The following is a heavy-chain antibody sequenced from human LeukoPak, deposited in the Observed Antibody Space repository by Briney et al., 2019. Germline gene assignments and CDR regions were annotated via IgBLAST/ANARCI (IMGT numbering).Heavy chain of an antibody. V-gene: IGHV4-38-2*02. CDR2: IYHSGST. Sequence: SETLSLTCTVSGYSLSSGYYWGWIRQPPGKGLEWIGRIYHSGSTYYNPSLKSRVTISVDTSKNQFSLNLSSVTAADTAVYYCARVCSSGNCYFLFDYWGQGTLVPVSS. D-gene: IGHD2-2*01. J-gene: IGHJ4*02. CDR1: GYSLSSGYY. CDR3: ARVCSSGNCYFLFDY.